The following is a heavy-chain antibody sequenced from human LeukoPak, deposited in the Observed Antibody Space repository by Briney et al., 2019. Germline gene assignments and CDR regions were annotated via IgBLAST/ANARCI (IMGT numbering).Heavy chain of an antibody. V-gene: IGHV4-4*07. CDR1: GGSISSYY. D-gene: IGHD1-26*01. CDR3: ARELGLKYSGSYYDY. Sequence: SETLSLTCTVFGGSISSYYWSWIRQPAGKGLEWIGRIYTSGSTNYNPSLRSRVTMSVDTSKNQFSLKLSSVTAADTAVYYCARELGLKYSGSYYDYWGQGTLVTVSS. J-gene: IGHJ4*02. CDR2: IYTSGST.